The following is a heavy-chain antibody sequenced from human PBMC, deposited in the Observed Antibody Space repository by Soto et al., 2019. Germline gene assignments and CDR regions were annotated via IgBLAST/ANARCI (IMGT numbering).Heavy chain of an antibody. CDR3: ARDGVDTAMDAPDY. J-gene: IGHJ4*02. Sequence: EVQLVESGGGLVQPGGSLSLSCEASGFTFGSISMTWVRRAPGKGLGWVSYISSSSSTIYYADSVKGRFTISRDNAKNSLYLQMNSLRDEDTAVYYCARDGVDTAMDAPDYWGQGTLVTVSS. CDR1: GFTFGSIS. D-gene: IGHD5-18*01. CDR2: ISSSSSTI. V-gene: IGHV3-48*02.